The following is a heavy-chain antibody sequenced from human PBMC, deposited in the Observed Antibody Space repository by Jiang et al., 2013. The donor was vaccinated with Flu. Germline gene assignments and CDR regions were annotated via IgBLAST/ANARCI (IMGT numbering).Heavy chain of an antibody. V-gene: IGHV2-70*01. J-gene: IGHJ4*02. CDR3: ARVRYCSGGSRPYYFDY. CDR1: GFSLRTSAMC. D-gene: IGHD2-15*01. Sequence: TQTLTLTCTFSGFSLRTSAMCVSWIRQPPGKALEWLALIDWDDDKYYTTSLKPRLTISKDTSKNQVVLRMTHMDPVDTATYYCARVRYCSGGSRPYYFDYWGQGTLVTVSS. CDR2: IDWDDDK.